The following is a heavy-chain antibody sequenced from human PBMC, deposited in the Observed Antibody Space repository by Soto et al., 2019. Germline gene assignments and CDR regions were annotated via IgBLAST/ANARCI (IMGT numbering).Heavy chain of an antibody. Sequence: QVQLVQSGAEVKKPGASVKVSCKTSGYPFTSYGINWVRQAPGQGPEWMGWISAYNGKTSYTQKFQGRVTMTTDTSTSTAYMELSSLRSDDTAVYYCARDRRIAVTGLLHYWGQGTLVTVSS. D-gene: IGHD6-19*01. CDR3: ARDRRIAVTGLLHY. CDR2: ISAYNGKT. J-gene: IGHJ4*02. CDR1: GYPFTSYG. V-gene: IGHV1-18*01.